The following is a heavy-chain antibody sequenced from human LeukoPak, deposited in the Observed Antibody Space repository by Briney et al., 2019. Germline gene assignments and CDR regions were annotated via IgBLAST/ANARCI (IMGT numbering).Heavy chain of an antibody. D-gene: IGHD6-6*01. CDR2: INSDGSST. Sequence: GGSLRLSCAASGFTFSSYWMHWVRQAPGKGLVWVSRINSDGSSTSYADSVKGRFTISRDNAKNTLYLQMNSLRAEDTAVYFCAKTSYSSSLPYYWGQGTLVTVSS. CDR3: AKTSYSSSLPYY. J-gene: IGHJ4*02. CDR1: GFTFSSYW. V-gene: IGHV3-74*01.